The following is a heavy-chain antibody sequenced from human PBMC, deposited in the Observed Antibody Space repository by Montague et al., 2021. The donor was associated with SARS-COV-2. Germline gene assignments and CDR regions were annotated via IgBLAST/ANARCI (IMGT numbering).Heavy chain of an antibody. Sequence: SETLSLTCTVSGGSVNSGSLYWSWIRQPPGKGLEWNGYLYYGGSINYNPSLKSRVTISVDTSKNDFSLKLSSVTAADTAVYFCARAYYGVNDAFDIWGHGMMVTVSS. CDR2: LYYGGSI. D-gene: IGHD2/OR15-2a*01. J-gene: IGHJ3*02. CDR1: GGSVNSGSLY. V-gene: IGHV4-61*03. CDR3: ARAYYGVNDAFDI.